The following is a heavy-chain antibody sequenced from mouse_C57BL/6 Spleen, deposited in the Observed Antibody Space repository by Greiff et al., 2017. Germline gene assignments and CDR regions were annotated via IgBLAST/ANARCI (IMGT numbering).Heavy chain of an antibody. D-gene: IGHD2-1*01. Sequence: VQLVESGAELARPGASVKLSCKASGYTFTSYGISWVKQRTGQGLEWIGEIYPRSGNTYYNEKFKGKATLTADKSSSTAYMELRSLTSEDAAVYFCAVLYYGKDYWGQGTTLTVSS. CDR3: AVLYYGKDY. J-gene: IGHJ2*01. V-gene: IGHV1-81*01. CDR2: IYPRSGNT. CDR1: GYTFTSYG.